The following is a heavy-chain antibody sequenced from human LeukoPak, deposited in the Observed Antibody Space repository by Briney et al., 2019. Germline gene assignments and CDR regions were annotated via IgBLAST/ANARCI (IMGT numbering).Heavy chain of an antibody. CDR3: ARGTFVDWNPAGDRFDS. J-gene: IGHJ4*02. CDR1: GYDFLDNH. V-gene: IGHV1-2*02. CDR2: VKPYGGDT. D-gene: IGHD1-1*01. Sequence: ASVKVSCKASGYDFLDNHLHWVRRAPGQGLEWMGWVKPYGGDTHVAQKFQGRVTMTRDTSIITAYMELSRLTSDDTAVYFCARGTFVDWNPAGDRFDSWGQGTPVTVSS.